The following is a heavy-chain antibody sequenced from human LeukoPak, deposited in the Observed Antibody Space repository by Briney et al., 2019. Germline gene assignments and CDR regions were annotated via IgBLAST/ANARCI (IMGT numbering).Heavy chain of an antibody. Sequence: GASVKVSCKASGYTFTGYAMHWVRQAPGQRLEWMGWINAGNGNTKYSLKFQGRVTITRDTSAGTAYMELSSLRSEDTAVYYCARDRDNLISDYWGQGTLVTVSS. CDR2: INAGNGNT. V-gene: IGHV1-3*01. D-gene: IGHD3-9*01. CDR3: ARDRDNLISDY. J-gene: IGHJ4*02. CDR1: GYTFTGYA.